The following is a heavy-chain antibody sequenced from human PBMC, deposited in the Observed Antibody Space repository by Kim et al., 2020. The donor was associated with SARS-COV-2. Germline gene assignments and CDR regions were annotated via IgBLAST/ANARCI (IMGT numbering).Heavy chain of an antibody. Sequence: GGSLRLSCSASGFTFSSYAMHWVRQAPGKGLEYVSAISSNGGSTYYADSVKGRFTISRDNSKNTLYLQMSSLRAEDTAVYYCVRITMVRGVIMDYYYGMDVWGQGTTVTVSA. CDR3: VRITMVRGVIMDYYYGMDV. V-gene: IGHV3-64D*09. CDR1: GFTFSSYA. J-gene: IGHJ6*01. CDR2: ISSNGGST. D-gene: IGHD3-10*01.